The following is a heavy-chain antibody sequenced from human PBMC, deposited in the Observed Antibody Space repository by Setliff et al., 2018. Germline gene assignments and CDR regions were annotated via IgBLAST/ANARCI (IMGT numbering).Heavy chain of an antibody. CDR3: ARDLAGSFDY. V-gene: IGHV4-59*12. CDR2: IYYSGST. Sequence: SETLSLTCTVSGGSISTYYWSWIRQPPGKGLEWIGYIYYSGSTYYNPSLKSRVTISVDKSKNQFSLKLSSVTAADTAVYYCARDLAGSFDYWGQGTLVTVSS. D-gene: IGHD3-10*01. CDR1: GGSISTYY. J-gene: IGHJ4*02.